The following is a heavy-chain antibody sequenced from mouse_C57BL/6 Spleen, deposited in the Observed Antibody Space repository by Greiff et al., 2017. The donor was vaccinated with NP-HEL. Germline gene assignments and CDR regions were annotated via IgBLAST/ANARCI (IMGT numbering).Heavy chain of an antibody. J-gene: IGHJ3*01. CDR3: ARSSIYYDYDGFAY. D-gene: IGHD2-4*01. Sequence: EVKLQQSGPELVKPGASVKISCKASGYTFTDYYMNWVKQSHGKSLEWIGDINPNNGGTSYNQKFKGKATLTVDKSSSTAYMELRSLTSEASAVYYCARSSIYYDYDGFAYWGQGTLVTVSA. V-gene: IGHV1-26*01. CDR1: GYTFTDYY. CDR2: INPNNGGT.